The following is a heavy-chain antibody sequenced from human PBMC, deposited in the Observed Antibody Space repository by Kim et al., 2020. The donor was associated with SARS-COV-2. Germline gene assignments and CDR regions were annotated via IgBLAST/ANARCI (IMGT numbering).Heavy chain of an antibody. CDR2: ISAYNGNT. CDR1: GYTFTSYG. J-gene: IGHJ6*03. V-gene: IGHV1-18*01. D-gene: IGHD4-4*01. Sequence: ASVKVSCKASGYTFTSYGISWVRQAPGQGLEWMGWISAYNGNTNYAQKLQGRVTMTTDTSTSTAYMELRSLRSDDTAVYYCAREAVTREGFGYYYYYMDVWGKGTTVTVSS. CDR3: AREAVTREGFGYYYYYMDV.